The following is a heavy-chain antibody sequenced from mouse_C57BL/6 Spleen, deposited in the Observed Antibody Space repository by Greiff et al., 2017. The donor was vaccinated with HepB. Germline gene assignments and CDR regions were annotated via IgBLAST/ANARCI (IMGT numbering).Heavy chain of an antibody. CDR3: ARTLGDYAMDY. CDR2: IYPRSGNT. Sequence: VKLMESGAELARPGASVKLSCKASGYTFTSYGISWVKQRTGQGLEWIGEIYPRSGNTYYNEKFKGKATLTADKSSSTAYMELRSLTSEDSAVYFCARTLGDYAMDYWGQGTSVTVSS. CDR1: GYTFTSYG. D-gene: IGHD2-10*02. J-gene: IGHJ4*01. V-gene: IGHV1-81*01.